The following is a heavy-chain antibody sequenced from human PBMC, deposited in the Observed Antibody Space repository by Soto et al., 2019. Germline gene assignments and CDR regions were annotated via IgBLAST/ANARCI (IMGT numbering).Heavy chain of an antibody. CDR1: GGSLSSGGYY. J-gene: IGHJ4*02. D-gene: IGHD5-18*01. Sequence: PSATLSLTCTVSGGSLSSGGYYWSWIRQHPGKGLEWIGYIYYSGSTYYNPSLKSRVTISVDTSKNQFSLKLSSVTAADTAVYYCSRDTAFNSYDYGLSFLYVYWGQGTLVTVSS. CDR2: IYYSGST. V-gene: IGHV4-31*03. CDR3: SRDTAFNSYDYGLSFLYVY.